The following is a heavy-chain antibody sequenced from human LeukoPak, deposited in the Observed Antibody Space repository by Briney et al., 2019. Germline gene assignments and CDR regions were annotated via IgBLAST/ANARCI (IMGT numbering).Heavy chain of an antibody. CDR3: ARDGSGGWQSH. J-gene: IGHJ4*02. CDR2: IYYSGST. Sequence: SETLPLTCTVSGGSISSYHWSWIRQPPGKGLEWIGYIYYSGSTNYNPSLKSRVTISVDTSKNQFSLKLSSVTAADTAVYYCARDGSGGWQSHWGQGTLVTVSS. D-gene: IGHD2-15*01. V-gene: IGHV4-59*01. CDR1: GGSISSYH.